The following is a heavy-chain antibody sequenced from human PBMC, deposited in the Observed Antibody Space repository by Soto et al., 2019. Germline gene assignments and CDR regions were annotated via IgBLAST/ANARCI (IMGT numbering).Heavy chain of an antibody. CDR1: GYTFTSYG. V-gene: IGHV1-18*01. CDR2: ISAYNGNT. CDR3: ARGKIVATSSYYYMDV. D-gene: IGHD5-12*01. Sequence: GXSVKVSYKASGYTFTSYGISLVRHSPGQGLEWMGWISAYNGNTNYAQKLQGRVTMTTDTSTSTAYMELRSLRSEDTAVYYCARGKIVATSSYYYMDVWGKGTTVTVSS. J-gene: IGHJ6*03.